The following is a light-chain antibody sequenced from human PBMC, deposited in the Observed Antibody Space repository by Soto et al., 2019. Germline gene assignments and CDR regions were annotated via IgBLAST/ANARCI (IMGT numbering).Light chain of an antibody. CDR3: HQYYTTPQT. Sequence: VLTQSPSSLAVSLGERATVNCRSSQSVLDNSTNKSYLAWYQKKPGHPPKLLVHWASVREAGVPDRFSGGGSGTDFTLTISSRQAEDVAVYYCHQYYTTPQTFGQGTQLEIK. J-gene: IGKJ2*01. V-gene: IGKV4-1*01. CDR2: WAS. CDR1: QSVLDNSTNKSY.